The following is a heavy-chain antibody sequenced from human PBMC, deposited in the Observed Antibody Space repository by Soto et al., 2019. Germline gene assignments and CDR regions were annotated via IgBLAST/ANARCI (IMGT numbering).Heavy chain of an antibody. J-gene: IGHJ5*02. V-gene: IGHV3-11*01. D-gene: IGHD2-2*02. Sequence: GGSLRLSCAASGFTFSDYYMSWIRQAPGKGLEWVSYISSSGSTIYYADSVKGRFTISRDNAKNSLYLQMNSLRAEDTAVYYCASAVRYCSSTSCNKQGYNWFHPWGQGTLGSVSS. CDR2: ISSSGSTI. CDR1: GFTFSDYY. CDR3: ASAVRYCSSTSCNKQGYNWFHP.